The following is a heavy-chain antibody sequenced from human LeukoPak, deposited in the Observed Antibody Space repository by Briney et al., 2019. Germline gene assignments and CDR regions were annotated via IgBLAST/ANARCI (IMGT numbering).Heavy chain of an antibody. CDR3: ARTRWELTGAFDI. CDR2: IIPIFGTA. V-gene: IGHV1-69*05. CDR1: GYTFTGYY. Sequence: GASVKVSCKASGYTFTGYYMHWVRQAPGQGLEWMGRIIPIFGTANYAQKFQGRVTITTDESTSTAYMELSSLRSEDTAVYYCARTRWELTGAFDIWGQGTMVTVSS. D-gene: IGHD1-26*01. J-gene: IGHJ3*02.